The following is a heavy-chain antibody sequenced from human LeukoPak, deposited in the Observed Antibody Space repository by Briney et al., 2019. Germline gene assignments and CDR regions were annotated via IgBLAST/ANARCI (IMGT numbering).Heavy chain of an antibody. CDR1: GYTFTGYY. Sequence: GASVKVSCKASGYTFTGYYMHWVRQAPGQGLEWKGRINPNSGGTNYAQKFQGRVTMTRDTSISTAYMELSRLRSDDTAVYYCASLSSGWPGGVDYWGQGTLVTVSS. V-gene: IGHV1-2*06. D-gene: IGHD6-19*01. CDR3: ASLSSGWPGGVDY. CDR2: INPNSGGT. J-gene: IGHJ4*02.